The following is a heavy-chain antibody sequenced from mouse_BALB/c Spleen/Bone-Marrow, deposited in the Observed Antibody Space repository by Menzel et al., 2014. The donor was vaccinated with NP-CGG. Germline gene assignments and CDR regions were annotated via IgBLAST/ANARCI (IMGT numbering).Heavy chain of an antibody. CDR1: GFDFSRYW. Sequence: EVKLMESGGGLVRPGGSLKLSCAASGFDFSRYWMTWVRQAPGKGLEWIGEINPASSTINYTPSLKDKLIISRDNAKNTLYLQMSKVRSEDTALYYCAKNYYYGYVAYWGQGTLVTVSA. CDR3: AKNYYYGYVAY. CDR2: INPASSTI. V-gene: IGHV4-1*02. J-gene: IGHJ3*01. D-gene: IGHD1-2*01.